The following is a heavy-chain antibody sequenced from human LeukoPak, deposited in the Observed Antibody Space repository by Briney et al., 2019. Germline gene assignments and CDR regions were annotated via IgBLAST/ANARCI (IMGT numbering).Heavy chain of an antibody. V-gene: IGHV4-31*03. J-gene: IGHJ3*02. CDR1: GGSISSGGYY. CDR3: ARGWELLSGGAFDI. Sequence: TLSLTCTVSGGSISSGGYYWSWIRQHPGKGLEWIGYIYYSGSTYYNPSLKSRVTISVDTSKNQFSLKLSSVTAADTAVYYCARGWELLSGGAFDIWGQGTMVTVSS. D-gene: IGHD1-26*01. CDR2: IYYSGST.